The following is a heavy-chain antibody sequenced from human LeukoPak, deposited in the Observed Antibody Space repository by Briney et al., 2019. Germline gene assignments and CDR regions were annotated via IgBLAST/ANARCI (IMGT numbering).Heavy chain of an antibody. J-gene: IGHJ4*02. CDR3: AKEGGASRFDY. V-gene: IGHV3-23*01. D-gene: IGHD5-12*01. Sequence: GGSLRLSCAASGFTFSSYAMNWVRQAPGRGLEWVSAIVGSGGNTHYADSVKGRFTISRDNSKNTLYLQMNSLRAEDTAVYYCAKEGGASRFDYWGQGTLVTVSS. CDR2: IVGSGGNT. CDR1: GFTFSSYA.